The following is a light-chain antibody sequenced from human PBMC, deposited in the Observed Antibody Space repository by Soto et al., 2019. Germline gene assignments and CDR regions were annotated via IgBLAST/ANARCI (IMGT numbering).Light chain of an antibody. J-gene: IGLJ3*02. CDR2: NTY. Sequence: QAVVTQEPSFSVSPGGTVTLTCGLSSGSVSTDDYPGWYQQTPGQAPRALIYNTYTRSSGVPDRFSGSIVGNKAALTITGAQADDESDYYCVLYMSRGIWVFGGGTKLTVL. CDR1: SGSVSTDDY. CDR3: VLYMSRGIWV. V-gene: IGLV8-61*01.